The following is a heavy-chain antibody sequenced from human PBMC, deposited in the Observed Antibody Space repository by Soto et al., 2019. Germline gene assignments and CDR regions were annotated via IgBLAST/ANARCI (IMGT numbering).Heavy chain of an antibody. CDR1: GGSISSYY. CDR2: IYYSGST. Sequence: TSETLSLTCTVSGGSISSYYWSWIRQPPGKGLEWIGYIYYSGSTNYNPSLKSRVTISVDTSKNQFSLKLSSVTAADTAVYYCARGAEWLLYGNWFDPWGQGTLVTVSS. J-gene: IGHJ5*02. CDR3: ARGAEWLLYGNWFDP. V-gene: IGHV4-59*01. D-gene: IGHD3-3*01.